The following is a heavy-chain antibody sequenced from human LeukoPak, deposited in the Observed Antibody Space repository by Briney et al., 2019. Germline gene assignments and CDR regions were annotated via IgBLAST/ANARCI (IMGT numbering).Heavy chain of an antibody. D-gene: IGHD3-3*01. J-gene: IGHJ4*02. CDR1: GFMFSNYA. Sequence: GGSLRLSCVASGFMFSNYAMHWVRQAPGKGLEWVSVISGSGGSTSYADSVKGRFTISRDNSMNTLYLQMNSLRAEDTAVYYCAKGAYYGDWGQGTLVTVSS. V-gene: IGHV3-23*01. CDR2: ISGSGGST. CDR3: AKGAYYGD.